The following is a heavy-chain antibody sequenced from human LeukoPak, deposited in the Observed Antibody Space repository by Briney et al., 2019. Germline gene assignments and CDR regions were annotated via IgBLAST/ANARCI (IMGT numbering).Heavy chain of an antibody. CDR1: GFTVSSNY. CDR2: IYGGGNI. CDR3: SRSAYYDGSGNYYDY. V-gene: IGHV3-53*01. Sequence: GGSLRLSCAASGFTVSSNYMNWVRQAPGKGLEWVSVIYGGGNIYYADSVKGRFTISRDNSKNTLYLQMNGLRAEDTAVYYCSRSAYYDGSGNYYDYWGQGTLVTVSS. J-gene: IGHJ4*02. D-gene: IGHD3-22*01.